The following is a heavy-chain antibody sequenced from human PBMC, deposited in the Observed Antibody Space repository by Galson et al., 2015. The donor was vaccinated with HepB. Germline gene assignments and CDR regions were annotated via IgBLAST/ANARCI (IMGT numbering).Heavy chain of an antibody. Sequence: SLRLSCAASGFTFSSYGMHWVRQAPGKGLEWVAVISYDGSNKYYADAVKGRFTISRDNSTNTLYLQRNSLRAEDTAVYYCAKEYYDYIWGSYELDYWGQGTLVTVSS. J-gene: IGHJ4*02. V-gene: IGHV3-30*18. CDR2: ISYDGSNK. CDR3: AKEYYDYIWGSYELDY. D-gene: IGHD3-16*01. CDR1: GFTFSSYG.